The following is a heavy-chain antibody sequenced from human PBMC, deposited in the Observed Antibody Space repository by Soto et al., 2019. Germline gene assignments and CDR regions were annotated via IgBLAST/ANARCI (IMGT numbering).Heavy chain of an antibody. CDR2: VSYDGKVQ. CDR1: GFTFSNYG. Sequence: GGSLRLSCEASGFTFSNYGMQWVRQAPGKGPEWVAVVSYDGKVQYYADSLKGRFRIFRDNSKNTLYLQLNDLRVEDTAVYYCAKEPGADTSAWYFVSWGQGTLLPVSS. CDR3: AKEPGADTSAWYFVS. V-gene: IGHV3-30*18. D-gene: IGHD6-19*01. J-gene: IGHJ5*01.